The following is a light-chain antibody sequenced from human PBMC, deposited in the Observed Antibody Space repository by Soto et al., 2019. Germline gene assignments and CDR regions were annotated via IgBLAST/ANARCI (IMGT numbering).Light chain of an antibody. CDR2: AAS. V-gene: IGKV1-39*01. CDR3: QQSYSTLIT. J-gene: IGKJ5*01. CDR1: QSISSY. Sequence: EIQMTQSPSSLSASVGDRVTITCRASQSISSYLNWYQQKPGKDPKLLIYAASSLQSGVPSRFSGSGSGTDFNLTISSLQPEDFATYYCQQSYSTLITVGQGTRLEIK.